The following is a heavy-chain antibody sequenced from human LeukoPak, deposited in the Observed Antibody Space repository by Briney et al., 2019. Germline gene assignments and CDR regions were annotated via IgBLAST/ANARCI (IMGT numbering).Heavy chain of an antibody. D-gene: IGHD3-9*01. CDR2: IGRQGDSDAT. V-gene: IGHV3-73*01. Sequence: GSLRLSCAASGLTFSGSGIHWVRQASGKGLEWLSRIGRQGDSDATRYAASLKGKFTISRVDSRNTAYLQMNSLKTEDTAVYYCAGDYNFLTGLNYWGQGTLVTVSS. CDR3: AGDYNFLTGLNY. CDR1: GLTFSGSG. J-gene: IGHJ4*02.